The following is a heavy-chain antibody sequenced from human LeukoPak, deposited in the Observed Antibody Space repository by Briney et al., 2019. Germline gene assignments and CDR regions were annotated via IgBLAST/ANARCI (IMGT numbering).Heavy chain of an antibody. D-gene: IGHD3-3*01. J-gene: IGHJ4*02. V-gene: IGHV3-33*01. CDR3: ARGTTIFAVVSYPDY. CDR1: GFTFSRYG. CDR2: IWSDGTNK. Sequence: GGSLRLSCAASGFTFSRYGMHWVRQAPGKGLEWVAVIWSDGTNKYYADSVKGRFTISRDNSQNTLYLQMNSLRAEDTAVYYCARGTTIFAVVSYPDYWGQGTLVTASS.